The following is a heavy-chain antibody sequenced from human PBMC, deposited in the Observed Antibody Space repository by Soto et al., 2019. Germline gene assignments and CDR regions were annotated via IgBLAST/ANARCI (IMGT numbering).Heavy chain of an antibody. J-gene: IGHJ4*02. Sequence: PSETLSLTCTVTGASVINDYWNWIRQPPGKGLEWIGFVYYSGSTSYNSSLKSRLTISVDTSKNQFSLKLSSVTAADTAVYYCARRYGYYFDYWGQGTLVTVSS. D-gene: IGHD4-17*01. V-gene: IGHV4-59*08. CDR1: GASVINDY. CDR3: ARRYGYYFDY. CDR2: VYYSGST.